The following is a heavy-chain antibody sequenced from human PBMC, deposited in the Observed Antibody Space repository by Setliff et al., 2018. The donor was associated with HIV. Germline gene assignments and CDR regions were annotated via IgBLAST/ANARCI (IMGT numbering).Heavy chain of an antibody. V-gene: IGHV4-59*11. CDR2: IYYSGST. CDR1: GGSISNHY. J-gene: IGHJ4*02. CDR3: VTSEVGGASPFDY. Sequence: SETLSLTCIVSGGSISNHYWSWIRQPPGKGLEWIGYIYYSGSTNYNPSLKSRVTISIDTSKNQFSLKLSSVTAADTALYFCVTSEVGGASPFDYWGQGTLVTVSS. D-gene: IGHD3-3*01.